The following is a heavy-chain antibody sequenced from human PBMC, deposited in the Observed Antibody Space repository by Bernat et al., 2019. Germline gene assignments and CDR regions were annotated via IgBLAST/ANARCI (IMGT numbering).Heavy chain of an antibody. CDR1: GYTFTNYW. J-gene: IGHJ4*02. D-gene: IGHD6-13*01. CDR2: VYPGDSDT. V-gene: IGHV5-51*03. Sequence: EVQLVQSGAEVKKPGESLKISCKASGYTFTNYWIAWVRQMPGKGLECMGLVYPGDSDTRYSPSFQGQVTISADKSITTVYLQWRSLKATDTAIIYRARLWSTTTAAAYLDSWGQGTLVTVSS. CDR3: ARLWSTTTAAAYLDS.